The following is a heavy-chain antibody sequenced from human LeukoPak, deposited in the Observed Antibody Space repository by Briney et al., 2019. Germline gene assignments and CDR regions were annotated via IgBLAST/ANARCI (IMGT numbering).Heavy chain of an antibody. D-gene: IGHD3-10*01. J-gene: IGHJ4*02. CDR2: IWYDGSNK. V-gene: IGHV3-33*01. Sequence: GGSLRLSCAASGFSFSSYGMHWVRQAPGKGLEWVAVIWYDGSNKYYADSVKGRFTISRDNSKNTLYLQMNSLRAEDTAVYYCARERGCYYGSGSYYNVGYFDYWGQGTLVTVSS. CDR1: GFSFSSYG. CDR3: ARERGCYYGSGSYYNVGYFDY.